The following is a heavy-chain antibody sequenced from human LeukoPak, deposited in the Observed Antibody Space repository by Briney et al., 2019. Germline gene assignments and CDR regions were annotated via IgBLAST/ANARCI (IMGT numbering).Heavy chain of an antibody. Sequence: GGSLRLSCAASGFTFSSYGMHWVRQAPGKGLEWVAVVSYDGSNKYYAASVKGRFTISRVNSKNTLYLQLNSLRAEDTAVYYCARIGGSSFTRRFGVVINWFDPWGQGTLVTVSS. J-gene: IGHJ5*02. CDR2: VSYDGSNK. CDR1: GFTFSSYG. D-gene: IGHD3-3*01. CDR3: ARIGGSSFTRRFGVVINWFDP. V-gene: IGHV3-30*03.